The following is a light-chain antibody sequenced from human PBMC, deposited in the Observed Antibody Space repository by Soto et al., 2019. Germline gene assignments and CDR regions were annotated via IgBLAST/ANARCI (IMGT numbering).Light chain of an antibody. V-gene: IGKV3-20*01. J-gene: IGKJ1*01. CDR1: QSVSSSY. CDR2: GAS. Sequence: EIVLTQSPGTLSLSPGERATLSCRASQSVSSSYLAWYQQKPGQAPRLLIYGASSRATGIPDRFSGSGSGTDFTLTISRLEXEDXAVYYXQQYXSSPRTFGQGTKVEIK. CDR3: QQYXSSPRT.